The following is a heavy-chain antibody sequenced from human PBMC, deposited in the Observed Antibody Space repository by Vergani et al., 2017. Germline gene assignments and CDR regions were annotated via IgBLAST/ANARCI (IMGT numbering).Heavy chain of an antibody. V-gene: IGHV3-15*01. D-gene: IGHD2-2*01. CDR3: AKVGVPAALYYYYYYMDV. CDR2: IRPKTDGETT. CDR1: GFTFSSAW. J-gene: IGHJ6*03. Sequence: EVQPVESGGGLVKPGGSLRLSCTTSGFTFSSAWMSWVRQAPGKGLEWVARIRPKTDGETTDYAAPVKGRFTISRDDSKNTLYLQMNSLRAEDTAVYYCAKVGVPAALYYYYYYMDVWGKGTTVTVSS.